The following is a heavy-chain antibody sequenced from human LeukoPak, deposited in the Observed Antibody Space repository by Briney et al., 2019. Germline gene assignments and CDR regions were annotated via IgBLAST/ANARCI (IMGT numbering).Heavy chain of an antibody. CDR1: GFTFSSSV. V-gene: IGHV3-30*03. Sequence: PGRSLRLSCAASGFTFSSSVMHWVRQAPGKGLEWVAVISYDGSSKYYAESAKGRFTISRDNSKNTLYLQISSLRAEDTALYYCARSLRSSNWWEYYFDYWGQGTLVTVSS. J-gene: IGHJ4*02. CDR3: ARSLRSSNWWEYYFDY. CDR2: ISYDGSSK. D-gene: IGHD6-13*01.